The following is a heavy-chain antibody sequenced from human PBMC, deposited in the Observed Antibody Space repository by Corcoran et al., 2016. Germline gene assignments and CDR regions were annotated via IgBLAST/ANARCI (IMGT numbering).Heavy chain of an antibody. D-gene: IGHD6-19*01. CDR2: IDWDDDK. J-gene: IGHJ6*02. CDR3: ARIKAVAGTRIYYYDYGMDV. CDR1: GFSLRTRGMC. V-gene: IGHV2-70*01. Sequence: QVTLRESGPALVKPTQTLTLTCTFSGFSLRTRGMCVSWIRQPPGKALEWLALIDWDDDKYYSTSLKTRITISKDTSKNQLVLTMTNMDTGDTDTYYCARIKAVAGTRIYYYDYGMDVWGQGTTFTVSS.